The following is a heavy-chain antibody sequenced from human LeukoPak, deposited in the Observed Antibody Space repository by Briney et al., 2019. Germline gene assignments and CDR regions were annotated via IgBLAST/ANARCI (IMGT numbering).Heavy chain of an antibody. Sequence: PGGSLRLSCAASGFTFSSYWMHWVRQAPGKGLVWVSRINSDGSSTSYADSVKGRFTISRDNAKNTLYLQMNSLRAEDTAVYYCASDSPYYDNPSFDYWGQGTLVTVSS. CDR3: ASDSPYYDNPSFDY. D-gene: IGHD3-22*01. CDR1: GFTFSSYW. V-gene: IGHV3-74*01. CDR2: INSDGSST. J-gene: IGHJ4*02.